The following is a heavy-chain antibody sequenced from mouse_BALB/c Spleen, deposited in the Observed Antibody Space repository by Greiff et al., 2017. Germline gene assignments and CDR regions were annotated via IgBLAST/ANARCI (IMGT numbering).Heavy chain of an antibody. CDR3: ARGEFITTATGAMDY. D-gene: IGHD1-2*01. Sequence: VQVVESGPGLVAPSQSLSITCTVSGFSLTSYGVHWVRQPPGKGLEWLGVIWAGGSTNYNSALMSRLSISKDNSKSQVFLKMNSLQTDDTARYYCARGEFITTATGAMDYWGQGTSVTVSS. V-gene: IGHV2-9*02. CDR2: IWAGGST. J-gene: IGHJ4*01. CDR1: GFSLTSYG.